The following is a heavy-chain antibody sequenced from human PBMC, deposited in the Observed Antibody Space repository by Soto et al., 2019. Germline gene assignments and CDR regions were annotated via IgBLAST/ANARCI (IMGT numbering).Heavy chain of an antibody. CDR3: AKTGAWDILGDLDH. V-gene: IGHV3-23*01. J-gene: IGHJ1*01. CDR2: ITGRGHST. Sequence: GWSLILSCAASGFTFDSYGMSWVRQAPGKGLEWVSTITGRGHSTYYADSVMGRFTISRDNSKNTLDLQMSSLRDDDTAVYYCAKTGAWDILGDLDHWGQGTLVTVS. D-gene: IGHD5-12*01. CDR1: GFTFDSYG.